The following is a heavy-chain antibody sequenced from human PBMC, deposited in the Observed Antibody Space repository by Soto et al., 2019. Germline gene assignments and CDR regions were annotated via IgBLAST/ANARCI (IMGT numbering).Heavy chain of an antibody. CDR3: ARRYGVYFDY. J-gene: IGHJ4*02. V-gene: IGHV4-59*08. D-gene: IGHD4-17*01. CDR1: GGSISSYY. CDR2: IYYSGST. Sequence: SETLSLTCTVSGGSISSYYWSWIRQPPGKGLEWIGYIYYSGSTNYNPSLKSRVTISVDTSKNQFSLKLSSVTAADTAVYYCARRYGVYFDYWGQGTLVTVYS.